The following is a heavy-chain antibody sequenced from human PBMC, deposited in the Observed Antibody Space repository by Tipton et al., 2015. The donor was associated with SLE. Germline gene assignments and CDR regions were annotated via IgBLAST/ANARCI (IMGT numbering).Heavy chain of an antibody. J-gene: IGHJ4*02. CDR3: AKGMYYYGSGSYYFPFDY. V-gene: IGHV3-33*03. CDR1: GFTFSSYG. CDR2: IWYDGSNK. D-gene: IGHD3-10*01. Sequence: SLRLSCAASGFTFSSYGMHWVRQAPGKGLEWVAVIWYDGSNKYYADSVKGRFTISRDNSKNSLYLQMNSLRTGDTALYYCAKGMYYYGSGSYYFPFDYWGQGPLVTVSS.